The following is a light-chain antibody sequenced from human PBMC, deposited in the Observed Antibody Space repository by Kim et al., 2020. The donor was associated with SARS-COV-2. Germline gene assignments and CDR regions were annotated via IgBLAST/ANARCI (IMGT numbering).Light chain of an antibody. Sequence: VSVSQGQTASITCSGDKLGDKYACWYQQKPGQSPVLVIYQDSKRTSGIPERFSGSNSGNTATLTISGTQAMDEADYYCQAWDSSTVVFGGGTQLTV. CDR2: QDS. CDR1: KLGDKY. V-gene: IGLV3-1*01. CDR3: QAWDSSTVV. J-gene: IGLJ2*01.